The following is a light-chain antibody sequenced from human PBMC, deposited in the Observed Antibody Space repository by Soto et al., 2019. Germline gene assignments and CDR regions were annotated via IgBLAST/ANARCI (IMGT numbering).Light chain of an antibody. CDR3: SSYTTNTTLV. J-gene: IGLJ2*01. CDR2: EVT. Sequence: QSALAQPASVSGSPGQPITISCTGTSSDVGAYKFVSWYQHHPGRAPKLIIFEVTNRPSGVSSRFSGSKSGNTASLTISRLLPEDEADYYCSSYTTNTTLVFGGGTKVTVL. CDR1: SSDVGAYKF. V-gene: IGLV2-14*01.